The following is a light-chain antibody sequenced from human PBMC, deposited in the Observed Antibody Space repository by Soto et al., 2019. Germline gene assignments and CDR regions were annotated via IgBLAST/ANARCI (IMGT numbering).Light chain of an antibody. CDR3: TSYVGSNIWV. CDR1: SSDVGAYKY. Sequence: QSALTQPPSASGPPGQSVTISCTGTSSDVGAYKYVSWYQQYPGKAPKLMIYEVSKRPSGVPDRFSGSKSGNTASLTVSGLQAEDEADYYCTSYVGSNIWVFGGGTKLTVL. J-gene: IGLJ3*02. V-gene: IGLV2-8*01. CDR2: EVS.